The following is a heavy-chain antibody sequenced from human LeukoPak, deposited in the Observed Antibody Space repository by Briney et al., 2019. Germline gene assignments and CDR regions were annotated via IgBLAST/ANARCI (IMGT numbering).Heavy chain of an antibody. CDR3: ARGRDGPRLRS. CDR2: INHRGST. D-gene: IGHD4-17*01. CDR1: GGSFSDYY. J-gene: IGHJ5*02. V-gene: IGHV4-34*01. Sequence: SETLSLTCDVYGGSFSDYYWTWIRQPPGKGLEWIGGINHRGSTYYNPSLKSRVTISIDTSKNQFSLKLSSVTAADTAVYYCARGRDGPRLRSWGQGTLVTVSS.